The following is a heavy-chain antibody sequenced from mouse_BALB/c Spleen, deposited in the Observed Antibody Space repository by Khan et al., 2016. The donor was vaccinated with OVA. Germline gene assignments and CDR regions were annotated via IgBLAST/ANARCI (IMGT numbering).Heavy chain of an antibody. J-gene: IGHJ3*01. Sequence: QVQLKQSGAELVKPGASVRLSCKASGYTFTSYYLYWVKQRPGQGLKWIGDINPSNGGTNFNEKFKSKATLTVDKSSSTAYMRLSSLTSEDSAVYYGTRSGDGTFDYWGQGTLVTVSA. CDR1: GYTFTSYY. CDR2: INPSNGGT. D-gene: IGHD2-1*01. CDR3: TRSGDGTFDY. V-gene: IGHV1S81*02.